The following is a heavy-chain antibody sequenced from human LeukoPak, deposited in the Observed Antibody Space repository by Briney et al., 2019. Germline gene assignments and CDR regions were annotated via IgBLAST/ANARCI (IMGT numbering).Heavy chain of an antibody. V-gene: IGHV4-34*01. CDR2: IDHSGST. Sequence: SETLSLTCAVYGGSFSGYYWSWIRQPPGKGLEWIGEIDHSGSTNYNPSLKSRVTISVDTSKNQFSLKLSSVTAADTAVYYCARDSDDILTGYYMKGYWFDPWGQGTLVTVSP. D-gene: IGHD3-9*01. J-gene: IGHJ5*02. CDR3: ARDSDDILTGYYMKGYWFDP. CDR1: GGSFSGYY.